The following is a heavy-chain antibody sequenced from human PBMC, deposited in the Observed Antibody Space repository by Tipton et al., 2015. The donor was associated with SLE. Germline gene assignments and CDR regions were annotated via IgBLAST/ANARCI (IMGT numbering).Heavy chain of an antibody. Sequence: TLSLTCTVSGGSISSYYWSWIRQPPGKGLEWIGYIYYSGSTNYSPSLMSRVIISVDSSKNQFSLRLTSVTAADTAVYYCAKYFYDATGYQSVDSWGQGALVTVSS. CDR1: GGSISSYY. CDR3: AKYFYDATGYQSVDS. J-gene: IGHJ4*02. CDR2: IYYSGST. V-gene: IGHV4-59*03. D-gene: IGHD3-22*01.